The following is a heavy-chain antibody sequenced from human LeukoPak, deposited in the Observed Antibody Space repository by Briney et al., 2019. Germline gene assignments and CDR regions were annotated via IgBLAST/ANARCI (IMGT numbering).Heavy chain of an antibody. D-gene: IGHD3-10*01. J-gene: IGHJ3*02. V-gene: IGHV4-59*01. CDR2: IYYTRRT. CDR1: GGSISSYY. Sequence: SETLSLTCTVSGGSISSYYWSWIRQPPGKGLEWIGYIYYTRRTNYNPSLKSRVTISVDTSKNQFSLRLSSVTAADTAVYYCATSTYYYGSRTYYNYAYDIWGQGTMVTVSS. CDR3: ATSTYYYGSRTYYNYAYDI.